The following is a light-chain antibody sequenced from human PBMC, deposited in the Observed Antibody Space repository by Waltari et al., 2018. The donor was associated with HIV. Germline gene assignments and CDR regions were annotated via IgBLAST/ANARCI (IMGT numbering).Light chain of an antibody. Sequence: DIQMTQSPSTLSASAGDRVTITCRASQSISSWLAWYQQKPGKAPKLLIYKASSLESGVPSRFSGSGSETEFTLTISSLQADDVATYYCQQYNSYPWTFGQGTKVEIK. CDR2: KAS. J-gene: IGKJ1*01. CDR1: QSISSW. V-gene: IGKV1-5*03. CDR3: QQYNSYPWT.